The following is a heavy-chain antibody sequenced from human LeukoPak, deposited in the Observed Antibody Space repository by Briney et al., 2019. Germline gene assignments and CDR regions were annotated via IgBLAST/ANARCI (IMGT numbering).Heavy chain of an antibody. V-gene: IGHV4-34*01. CDR3: AGRMVRGVSRRNNWFDP. CDR2: INHSGST. D-gene: IGHD3-10*01. J-gene: IGHJ5*02. Sequence: PSETLSLTCAVYGGSFSGYYRSWLRQPPGKGLEWIGEINHSGSTNYNPSLKSRVTISVDTSKNQFSLKLSSVTAADTAVYYCAGRMVRGVSRRNNWFDPWGQGTLVTVSS. CDR1: GGSFSGYY.